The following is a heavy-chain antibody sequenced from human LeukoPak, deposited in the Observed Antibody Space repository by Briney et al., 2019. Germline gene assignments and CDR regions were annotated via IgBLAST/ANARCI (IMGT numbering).Heavy chain of an antibody. CDR1: GGSISSGDYY. J-gene: IGHJ3*02. V-gene: IGHV4-30-4*01. CDR3: ARDTKLGYCSSTSCETYDAFDI. D-gene: IGHD2-2*01. Sequence: TTSQTLSLTCAVSGGSISSGDYYWSWIRQPPGKGLEWIGYIYYSGSTYYNPSLKSRVTISVDTSKNQFSLKLSSVTAADTAVYYCARDTKLGYCSSTSCETYDAFDIWGQGTMVTVSS. CDR2: IYYSGST.